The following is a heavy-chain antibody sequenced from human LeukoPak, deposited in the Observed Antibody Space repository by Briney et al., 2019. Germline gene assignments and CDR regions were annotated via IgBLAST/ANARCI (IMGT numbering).Heavy chain of an antibody. V-gene: IGHV3-23*01. CDR1: GFTFTTYA. CDR2: IGSGGST. Sequence: GGSLRLSCAASGFTFTTYAMNWVRQAPGKGLEWVSGIGSGGSTYYADSVKGRFTISRDNTKNTLYLQMNSLRAEDTAVYYCARKYSGSYWYYFDYWGQGTLVTVSS. CDR3: ARKYSGSYWYYFDY. J-gene: IGHJ4*02. D-gene: IGHD1-26*01.